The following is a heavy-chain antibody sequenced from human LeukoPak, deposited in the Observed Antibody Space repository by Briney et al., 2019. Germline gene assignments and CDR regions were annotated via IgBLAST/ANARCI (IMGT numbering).Heavy chain of an antibody. CDR2: IYYSGST. Sequence: NPSQTLSLTCTVSGGSISSGDYCWSWIRQPPGKGLVWIGYIYYSGSTYYNPSLKSRVTISVDTSKNQFSLKLSSVTAADTAVYYCAGGYDFWSGYRDYWGQGTLVTVSS. V-gene: IGHV4-30-4*08. J-gene: IGHJ4*02. CDR3: AGGYDFWSGYRDY. D-gene: IGHD3-3*01. CDR1: GGSISSGDYC.